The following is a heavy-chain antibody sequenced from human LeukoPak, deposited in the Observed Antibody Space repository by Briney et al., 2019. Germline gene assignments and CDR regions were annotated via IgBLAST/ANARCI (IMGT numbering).Heavy chain of an antibody. Sequence: GGSLRLSCAASGFTFSCYWMSWVRQAPGKGLEWVANIKQDGSEKFYVDSVKGRFTISRDNAKSSLYLQMNSLRAEDTAVYYCARGGVDYYDSSGYYFSYFDYWGQGTLVTVSS. CDR1: GFTFSCYW. CDR3: ARGGVDYYDSSGYYFSYFDY. J-gene: IGHJ4*02. V-gene: IGHV3-7*01. CDR2: IKQDGSEK. D-gene: IGHD3-22*01.